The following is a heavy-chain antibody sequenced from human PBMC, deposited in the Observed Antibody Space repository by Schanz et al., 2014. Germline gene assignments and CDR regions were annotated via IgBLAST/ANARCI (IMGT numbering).Heavy chain of an antibody. Sequence: EAQLLDSGGGLAQPGGSLRLSCAASGFTFNIYAMSWVRQAPGKGLEWVAGISGSGTTTYYAASVKGRFTISRDNSKNTLYLQMNSLRAEDTAVYYCARIGGSVFDYWAQGTLVTVSS. D-gene: IGHD3-10*01. J-gene: IGHJ4*02. CDR1: GFTFNIYA. CDR3: ARIGGSVFDY. V-gene: IGHV3-23*01. CDR2: ISGSGTTT.